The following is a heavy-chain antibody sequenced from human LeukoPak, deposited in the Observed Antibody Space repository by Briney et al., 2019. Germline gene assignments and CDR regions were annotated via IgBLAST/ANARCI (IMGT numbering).Heavy chain of an antibody. CDR3: AKLSSGWQEYYFDY. V-gene: IGHV3-23*01. CDR2: ISGSGGST. J-gene: IGHJ4*02. CDR1: GFTFSSYA. D-gene: IGHD6-25*01. Sequence: GNSLRLSCAASGFTFSSYAMSWVRQAPGKGLEWVPAISGSGGSTYYADSVKGRFTISRDNSKNTLYLQMNSLRAEDTAVYYCAKLSSGWQEYYFDYWGQGTLVTVSS.